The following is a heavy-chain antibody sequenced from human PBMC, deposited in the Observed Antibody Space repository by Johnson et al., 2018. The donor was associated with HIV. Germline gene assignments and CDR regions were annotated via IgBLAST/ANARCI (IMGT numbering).Heavy chain of an antibody. D-gene: IGHD2-2*01. CDR2: INWNGGST. Sequence: VQLVESGGGVVRPGGSLRLSCAASGFTLDDYGMAWVRQAPGKGLEWVSGINWNGGSTGYADSAKGRFTIYRNNAKNALYLQMNSLRAEDTAVYYCAREGPAAYIWAFDIWGQGTMVTVSS. CDR3: AREGPAAYIWAFDI. J-gene: IGHJ3*02. V-gene: IGHV3-20*04. CDR1: GFTLDDYG.